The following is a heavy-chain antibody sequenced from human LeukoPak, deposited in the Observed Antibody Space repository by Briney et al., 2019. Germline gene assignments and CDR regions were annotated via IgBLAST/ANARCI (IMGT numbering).Heavy chain of an antibody. CDR2: IIPIFGTA. D-gene: IGHD6-13*01. CDR1: GGTFSSYA. J-gene: IGHJ4*02. V-gene: IGHV1-69*13. Sequence: ASVKVSCKASGGTFSSYAISWVRQAPGQGLEWMGGIIPIFGTANYAQKFQGRVTITADESTSTAYMELSSLRSEDTAVYYCARDRGIAAAGALPDYWGQGTLVTVSS. CDR3: ARDRGIAAAGALPDY.